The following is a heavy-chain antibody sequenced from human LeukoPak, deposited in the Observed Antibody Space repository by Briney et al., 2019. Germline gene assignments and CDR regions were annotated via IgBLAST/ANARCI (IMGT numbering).Heavy chain of an antibody. Sequence: PSETLSLTCTVSGGSISSSSSYWGWIRQPPGKGLEWIGSIYHSVSTYYNPSLKSRVTISVDTSKDQFSLRLSSVTAADTAVYYCAGGNFYDSRGHPYHSHFWGQGTLVSVSS. J-gene: IGHJ4*02. V-gene: IGHV4-39*07. CDR2: IYHSVST. D-gene: IGHD3-22*01. CDR1: GGSISSSSSY. CDR3: AGGNFYDSRGHPYHSHF.